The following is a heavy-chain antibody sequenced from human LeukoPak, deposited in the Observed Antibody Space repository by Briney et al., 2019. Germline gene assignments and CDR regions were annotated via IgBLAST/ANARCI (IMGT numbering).Heavy chain of an antibody. CDR3: ARDRKLELLLAFDI. J-gene: IGHJ3*02. D-gene: IGHD1-7*01. CDR1: GGSISSSSYY. Sequence: SSETLSLTCTVSGGSISSSSYYWGWIRQPPGKGLEWIGSIYYSGSTYYNPSLKSRVTISVDTSKNQFSLKLSSVTAADTAVYYCARDRKLELLLAFDIWGQGTMVTVSS. V-gene: IGHV4-39*07. CDR2: IYYSGST.